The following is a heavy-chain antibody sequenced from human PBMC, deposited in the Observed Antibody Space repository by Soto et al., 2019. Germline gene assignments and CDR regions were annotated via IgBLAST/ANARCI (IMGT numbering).Heavy chain of an antibody. CDR1: GFTFSDYY. J-gene: IGHJ5*02. CDR2: ISSSSSYT. V-gene: IGHV3-11*05. Sequence: QVQLVESGGGLVKPGGSLRLSWAASGFTFSDYYMSWIRQAPGKGLEWVSYISSSSSYTNYADSVKGRFTISRDNAKNSPYLQMNSLRAEDTAVYSCARVTSSWPNWFDPWGQGTLVTVSS. D-gene: IGHD6-13*01. CDR3: ARVTSSWPNWFDP.